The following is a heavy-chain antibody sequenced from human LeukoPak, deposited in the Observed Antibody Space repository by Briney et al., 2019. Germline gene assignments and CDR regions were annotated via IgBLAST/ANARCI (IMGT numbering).Heavy chain of an antibody. J-gene: IGHJ4*02. CDR2: IYHSGST. CDR1: GVSISGGYY. D-gene: IGHD1-1*01. V-gene: IGHV4-38-2*02. Sequence: SETLSLTCTVSGVSISGGYYWGWIRQPPGKGLEWIGSIYHSGSTYYNPSLKSRVNISVDTSKNQFSLKLSSVTAADTAVYYCARLPSTSVDYWGQGTLVTVSS. CDR3: ARLPSTSVDY.